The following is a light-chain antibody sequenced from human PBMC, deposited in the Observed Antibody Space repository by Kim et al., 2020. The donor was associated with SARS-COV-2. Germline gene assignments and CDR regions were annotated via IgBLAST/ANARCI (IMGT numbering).Light chain of an antibody. CDR3: QQYAKRLS. J-gene: IGKJ2*03. CDR1: QDIYNN. CDR2: DAS. V-gene: IGKV1-33*01. Sequence: LSASVGDRVTITCQASQDIYNNLSWYQQTAGKAPKLLIFDASNVDIGVPSRFSGSGSGTDFTFTISSLQPEDIATYYCQQYAKRLSFGQGTKLEI.